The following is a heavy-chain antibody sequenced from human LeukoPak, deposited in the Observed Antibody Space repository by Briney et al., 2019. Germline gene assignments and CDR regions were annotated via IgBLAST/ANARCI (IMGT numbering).Heavy chain of an antibody. CDR1: GYTFTSYT. J-gene: IGHJ4*02. CDR2: TNPNSGGT. CDR3: AREAGTDYPIDY. V-gene: IGHV1-2*06. Sequence: ASVKVSCKASGYTFTSYTMHWVRQAPRQRLEWMGRTNPNSGGTNFPQKFQGRVTMTGDTSISTAYMELSRLSSDDTAVYYCAREAGTDYPIDYWGQGTLVTVSS. D-gene: IGHD1-14*01.